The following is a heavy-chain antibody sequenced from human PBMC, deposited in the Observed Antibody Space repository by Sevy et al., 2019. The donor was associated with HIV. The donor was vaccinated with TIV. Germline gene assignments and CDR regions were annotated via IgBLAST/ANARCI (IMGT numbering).Heavy chain of an antibody. CDR1: GASIISSAG. D-gene: IGHD6-13*01. Sequence: SETLSLTCAVSGASIISSAGWTWVRQPPGKGLEWIGKRYHSGSTTYNPSLKSRVTISVDDSKNQFSLHLKSVTAADTAIYYCARGAIAAAGHTYGMDVWGQGTTVTVSS. V-gene: IGHV4-4*02. J-gene: IGHJ6*02. CDR2: RYHSGST. CDR3: ARGAIAAAGHTYGMDV.